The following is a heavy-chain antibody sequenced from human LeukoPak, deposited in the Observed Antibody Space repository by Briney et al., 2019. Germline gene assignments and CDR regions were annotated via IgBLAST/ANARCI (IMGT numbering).Heavy chain of an antibody. CDR3: ARDRTIFGVVKDLGGY. J-gene: IGHJ4*02. CDR1: GGSISSSSYY. Sequence: SETLSLTCTVSGGSISSSSYYWGWIRQPPGKGLEWIGSIYYSGSTYYNPSLKSRVTISVDTSKNQFSLKLSSVTAADTAVYYCARDRTIFGVVKDLGGYWGQGTLVTVSS. V-gene: IGHV4-39*07. CDR2: IYYSGST. D-gene: IGHD3-3*01.